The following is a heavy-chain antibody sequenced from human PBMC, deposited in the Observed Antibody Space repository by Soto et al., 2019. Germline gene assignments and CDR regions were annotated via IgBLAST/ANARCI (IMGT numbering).Heavy chain of an antibody. D-gene: IGHD2-15*01. V-gene: IGHV4-30-4*01. CDR3: ARGVVVVVAALFDY. J-gene: IGHJ4*02. CDR2: IYYSGST. Sequence: SETLSLTCTVSGGSISSSDYYWSWIRQPPGKGLEWIGYIYYSGSTYYNPSLKSRVTISVDTSKNQFSLKLSSVTAADTAVYYCARGVVVVVAALFDYWGQGTLVTVSS. CDR1: GGSISSSDYY.